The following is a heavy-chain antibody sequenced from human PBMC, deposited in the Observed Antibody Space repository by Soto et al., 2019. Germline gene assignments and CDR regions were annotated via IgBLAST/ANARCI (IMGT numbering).Heavy chain of an antibody. D-gene: IGHD4-17*01. Sequence: PGGSLRLSCAASGFTFNSYAMNWVRQAPGKGLEWVSYISSSSSTIYYADSVKGRFTISRDNAKNSLYLQMNSLRAEDTAVYYCARDGGDYGYYYYYYMDVWGKGTTVTVSS. J-gene: IGHJ6*03. CDR1: GFTFNSYA. V-gene: IGHV3-48*01. CDR3: ARDGGDYGYYYYYYMDV. CDR2: ISSSSSTI.